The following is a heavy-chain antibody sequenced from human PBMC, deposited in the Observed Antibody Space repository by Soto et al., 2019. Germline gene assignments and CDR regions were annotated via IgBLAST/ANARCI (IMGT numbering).Heavy chain of an antibody. V-gene: IGHV1-69*02. CDR1: GGTFSSYT. Sequence: ASVKVSCKASGGTFSSYTISWVRQAPGQGLEWMGRIIPILGIANYAQKFQGRVTITADKSTSTAYMELRSLRSDDTAVYYCARSLVAVRGYGELYYWGQGTLVTVSS. J-gene: IGHJ4*02. CDR2: IIPILGIA. CDR3: ARSLVAVRGYGELYY. D-gene: IGHD5-18*01.